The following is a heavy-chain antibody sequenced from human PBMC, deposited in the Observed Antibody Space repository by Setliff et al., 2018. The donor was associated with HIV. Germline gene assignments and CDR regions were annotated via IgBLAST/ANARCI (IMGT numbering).Heavy chain of an antibody. CDR1: GASISSYY. J-gene: IGHJ6*03. Sequence: PSETLSLTCTVSGASISSYYWNWFRQPAGKGLESLGRIYTSGNMIYNPSLKSRVTVSADTSRNQLSLKLSSVTAADTAVYYCARGIGTRYNYYMDVWGIGTAVTVSS. CDR2: IYTSGNM. CDR3: ARGIGTRYNYYMDV. D-gene: IGHD1-20*01. V-gene: IGHV4-4*07.